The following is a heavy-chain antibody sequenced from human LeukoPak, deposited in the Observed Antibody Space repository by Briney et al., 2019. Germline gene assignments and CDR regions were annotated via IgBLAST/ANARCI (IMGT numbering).Heavy chain of an antibody. CDR3: ARDLHYYGSGP. D-gene: IGHD3-10*01. J-gene: IGHJ5*02. Sequence: PGGSLRLSCAASGFTFSSYAMNWVRQAPGKGLEWVSAISGSGGSTYYADSVKGRFTISRDNSKNTLYLQMNSLRAEDTAVYYCARDLHYYGSGPWGQGTLVTVSS. CDR2: ISGSGGST. CDR1: GFTFSSYA. V-gene: IGHV3-23*01.